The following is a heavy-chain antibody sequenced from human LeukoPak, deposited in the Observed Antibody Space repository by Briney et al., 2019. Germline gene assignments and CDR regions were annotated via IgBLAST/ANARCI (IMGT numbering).Heavy chain of an antibody. Sequence: GGSLRLSCAASGFTFSSYDMHWVRQATGKGLEWVSAFGTAGDPYYPGSVKGRFTISRENAKNSLYLQMNSLRAGDTAVYYCARGATPAAMNTAWGDAFDIWSQGTMVTVSS. V-gene: IGHV3-13*05. CDR1: GFTFSSYD. CDR3: ARGATPAAMNTAWGDAFDI. CDR2: FGTAGDP. D-gene: IGHD2-2*01. J-gene: IGHJ3*02.